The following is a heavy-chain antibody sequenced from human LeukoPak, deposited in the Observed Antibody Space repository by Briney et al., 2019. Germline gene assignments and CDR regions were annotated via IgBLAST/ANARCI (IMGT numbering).Heavy chain of an antibody. Sequence: SETLSLTCAVYGGSFSGYYWSWIRQPPGKGLEWIGEINHSGSTNHNPSLKSRVTISVDTSKNQFSLKLSSVTAADTAVYYCARLPRWAYYYYMDVWGKGTTVTVSS. CDR3: ARLPRWAYYYYMDV. J-gene: IGHJ6*03. CDR2: INHSGST. CDR1: GGSFSGYY. V-gene: IGHV4-34*01. D-gene: IGHD1-26*01.